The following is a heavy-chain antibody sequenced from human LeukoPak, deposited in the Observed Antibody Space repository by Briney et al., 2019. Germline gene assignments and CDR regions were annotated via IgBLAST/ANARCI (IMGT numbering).Heavy chain of an antibody. D-gene: IGHD3-10*01. CDR3: AILIYGSGRRLSDV. V-gene: IGHV3-30-3*01. CDR2: ISYDGSNK. J-gene: IGHJ6*02. CDR1: GFTFSSYA. Sequence: GGPLRLSCAASGFTFSSYAMHWVRQAPGKGLEWVAVISYDGSNKYYADSVKGRFTISRDNSKNTLYLQMNSLRAEDTAVYYCAILIYGSGRRLSDVWGQGTTVTVSS.